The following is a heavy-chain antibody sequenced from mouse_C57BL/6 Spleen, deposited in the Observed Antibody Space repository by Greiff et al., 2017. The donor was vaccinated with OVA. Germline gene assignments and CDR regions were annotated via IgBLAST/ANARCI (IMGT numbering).Heavy chain of an antibody. CDR3: AREGMVTTGFAY. CDR2: IDPANGNT. CDR1: GFNIKNTY. D-gene: IGHD2-2*01. Sequence: VQLQQSVAELVRPGASVKLSCTASGFNIKNTYMHCVKQRPEQGLEWIGRIDPANGNTKYAPKFQGKATITADTSSNTAYLQLSSLTSEDTAIYYCAREGMVTTGFAYWGQGTLVTVSA. V-gene: IGHV14-3*01. J-gene: IGHJ3*01.